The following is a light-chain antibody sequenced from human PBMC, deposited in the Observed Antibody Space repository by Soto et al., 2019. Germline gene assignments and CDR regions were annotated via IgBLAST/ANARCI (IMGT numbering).Light chain of an antibody. CDR3: QQYNNWPLT. V-gene: IGKV3-15*01. CDR2: GAS. CDR1: HSVSSN. J-gene: IGKJ5*01. Sequence: EKLMTQSPATLSVSPGERATLSCISSHSVSSNLSWYQQKPGQAPRLLIYGASSRATGIPVRFSGSGSGTEFTLTISSLQSEDFAVYYCQQYNNWPLTFGQGTRLEIK.